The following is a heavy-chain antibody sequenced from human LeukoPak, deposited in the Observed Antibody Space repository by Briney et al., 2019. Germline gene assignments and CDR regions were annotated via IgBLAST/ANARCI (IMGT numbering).Heavy chain of an antibody. CDR2: IWYDGSDK. V-gene: IGHV3-33*01. Sequence: GGSLRLSCAASGFTFSAFGVHWVRQAPGKGLEWVALIWYDGSDKHYADSVKGRFTNSRDNSKHTLYLQMNSLRAEDTAVYFCARGSTSWYYLDFWGQGTLVTVSS. D-gene: IGHD6-13*01. CDR1: GFTFSAFG. J-gene: IGHJ4*02. CDR3: ARGSTSWYYLDF.